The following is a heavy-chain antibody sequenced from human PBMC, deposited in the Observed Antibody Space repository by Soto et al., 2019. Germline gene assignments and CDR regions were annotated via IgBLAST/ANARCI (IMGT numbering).Heavy chain of an antibody. CDR3: AREGGRGSPDWYFDL. D-gene: IGHD1-26*01. V-gene: IGHV4-30-2*01. Sequence: QLQLQESGSGLVKPSQTLSLTCAVSGGSISSGDYSWSWIRQPPGKGLEWIGYIFPSGSTYYNPYLKSRVTISVDTSKNQFSLTVNSVTAADTAVYFCAREGGRGSPDWYFDLWGRGTLVTVSS. CDR1: GGSISSGDYS. J-gene: IGHJ2*01. CDR2: IFPSGST.